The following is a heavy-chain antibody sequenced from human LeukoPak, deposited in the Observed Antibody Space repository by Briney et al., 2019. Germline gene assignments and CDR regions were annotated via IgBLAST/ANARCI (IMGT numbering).Heavy chain of an antibody. Sequence: SVKVSCKASGGTFINYAISWVRQAPGQGLEWMGRIIPILGIANYAQKFQGRVTITADNSTSTAYMELSSLRSEDTAVYYCARCGTCSSTSCQCLDGMDVWGQGTTVTVSS. CDR3: ARCGTCSSTSCQCLDGMDV. V-gene: IGHV1-69*04. CDR1: GGTFINYA. D-gene: IGHD2-2*01. CDR2: IIPILGIA. J-gene: IGHJ6*02.